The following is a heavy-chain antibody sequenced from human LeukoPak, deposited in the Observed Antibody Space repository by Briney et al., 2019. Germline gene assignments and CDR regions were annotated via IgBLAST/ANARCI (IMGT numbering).Heavy chain of an antibody. CDR2: IYYSGSST. Sequence: SETLSLTCNVSGVSISNFFWSWIRQPPGRELEWIGSIYYSGSSTKYNPSLKSRVTISVDTSKSQFSLNLNSATAADTAVYYCARTSRHFYGSGTNLTPRPAGMDVWGQGTTVTVSS. J-gene: IGHJ6*02. CDR1: GVSISNFF. D-gene: IGHD3-10*01. V-gene: IGHV4-59*01. CDR3: ARTSRHFYGSGTNLTPRPAGMDV.